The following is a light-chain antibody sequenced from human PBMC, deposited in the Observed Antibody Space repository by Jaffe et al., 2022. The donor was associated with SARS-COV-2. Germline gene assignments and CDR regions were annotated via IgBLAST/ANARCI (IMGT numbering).Light chain of an antibody. V-gene: IGLV3-19*01. J-gene: IGLJ2*01. Sequence: SSELTQDPAVSVALGQTVRITCQGDSLRDSYTSWYHQKPGQAPVLVIYAKNNRPSGIPDRFSGSSSGNTASLTITGAQAEDEADYYCSSRDSSDNHVVFGGGTKLTVL. CDR2: AKN. CDR3: SSRDSSDNHVV. CDR1: SLRDSY.